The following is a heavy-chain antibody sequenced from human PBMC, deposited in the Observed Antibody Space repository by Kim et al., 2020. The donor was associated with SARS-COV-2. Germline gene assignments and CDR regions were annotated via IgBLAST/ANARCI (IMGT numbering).Heavy chain of an antibody. V-gene: IGHV3-30-3*01. D-gene: IGHD4-4*01. CDR2: ISYDGSNK. Sequence: GGSLRLSCAASGFTFSSYAMHWVRQAPGKGLEWVAVISYDGSNKYYADSVKGRFTISRDNSKNTLYLQMNSLRAEDTAVYYCARDGGGDGYSILFYFDYWGQGTLVTVSS. CDR1: GFTFSSYA. CDR3: ARDGGGDGYSILFYFDY. J-gene: IGHJ4*02.